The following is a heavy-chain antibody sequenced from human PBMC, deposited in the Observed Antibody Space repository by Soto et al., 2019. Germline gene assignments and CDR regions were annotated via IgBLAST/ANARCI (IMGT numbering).Heavy chain of an antibody. CDR3: ATRGGGTYYYDSSGYYYEYYFDY. Sequence: QVQLVQSGAEVKKPGSSVKVSCKASGGTFSSYAISWVRQAPGQGLEWMGGIIPIFGTANYAQKFQGRVTITADESTSRADMEVGSLRSEETAVYYCATRGGGTYYYDSSGYYYEYYFDYWGQGTLVTVSS. CDR2: IIPIFGTA. V-gene: IGHV1-69*01. D-gene: IGHD3-22*01. CDR1: GGTFSSYA. J-gene: IGHJ4*02.